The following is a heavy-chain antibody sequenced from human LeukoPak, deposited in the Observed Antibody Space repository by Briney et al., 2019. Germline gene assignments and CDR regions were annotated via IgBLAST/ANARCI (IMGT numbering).Heavy chain of an antibody. CDR1: GYTLTSYY. CDR3: GRDLNRSGYTREGRFDP. Sequence: ASVKVSCKASGYTLTSYYMHWVRQAPGQGLEWMGIINPSGGSTSYAQKFQGRLTMTRDMSTSTVYMELSSLRSEDTAVYYCGRDLNRSGYTREGRFDPWGQGTLVTVSS. V-gene: IGHV1-46*01. CDR2: INPSGGST. D-gene: IGHD3-22*01. J-gene: IGHJ5*02.